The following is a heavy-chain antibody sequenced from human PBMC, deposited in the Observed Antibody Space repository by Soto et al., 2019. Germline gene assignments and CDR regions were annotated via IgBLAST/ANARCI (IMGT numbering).Heavy chain of an antibody. J-gene: IGHJ4*02. Sequence: QVQLVQSGAEVKKPGASAKVSCKASGYTFTSYGISWVRQAPGHGLEWMGWISAYNGNTKYAQKLQGRVTMTTDISASTAYRELRSLRSDDTAVYYGARVVSTVVTPIVYGGQVTLVTVSS. CDR3: ARVVSTVVTPIVY. V-gene: IGHV1-18*01. CDR1: GYTFTSYG. D-gene: IGHD5-12*01. CDR2: ISAYNGNT.